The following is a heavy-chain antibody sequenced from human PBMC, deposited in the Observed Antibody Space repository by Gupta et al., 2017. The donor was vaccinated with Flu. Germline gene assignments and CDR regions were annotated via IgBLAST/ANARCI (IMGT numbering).Heavy chain of an antibody. CDR3: ARWNLGYCSDTGCHGDALDV. D-gene: IGHD2-2*01. CDR1: GFTFGWNG. Sequence: QVLLVESGGCVVQPGRSLRLSCAASGFTFGWNGMPWVRQGPGKGLEWVAIIWYDGSNRYYADSVKGRFTISRDNSKNTVYLEMNSLRAEDTAVYYCARWNLGYCSDTGCHGDALDVWGQGTMVTVST. J-gene: IGHJ3*01. CDR2: IWYDGSNR. V-gene: IGHV3-33*01.